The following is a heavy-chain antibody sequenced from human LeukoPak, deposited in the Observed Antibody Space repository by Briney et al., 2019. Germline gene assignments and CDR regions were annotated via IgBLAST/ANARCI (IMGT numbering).Heavy chain of an antibody. V-gene: IGHV1-2*02. CDR2: INPNSGGT. CDR3: ARDGLYYYGSGSSFDP. Sequence: ASVKVSCKASGYTFTGYYMHWVRQALGQGLEWMGWINPNSGGTNYAQKLQGRVTMTTDTSTSTAYMELRSLRSDDTAVYYCARDGLYYYGSGSSFDPWGQGTLVTVSS. D-gene: IGHD3-10*01. J-gene: IGHJ5*02. CDR1: GYTFTGYY.